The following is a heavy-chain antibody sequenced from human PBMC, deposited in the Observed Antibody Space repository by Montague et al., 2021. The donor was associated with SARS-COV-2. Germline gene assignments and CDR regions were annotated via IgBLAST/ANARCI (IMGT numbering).Heavy chain of an antibody. CDR1: GGSISSPDYY. Sequence: SETLSLTCTASGGSISSPDYYWGWIRQSPGKGLEWIGSISYTGRTYYNPSLRSRVSFSMDTSKNHFSLSLSSVTVADTAVYFCARQLPSYCATNKCYPYYFGGWGQGALVTVSS. J-gene: IGHJ4*02. CDR2: ISYTGRT. D-gene: IGHD2-8*01. V-gene: IGHV4-39*01. CDR3: ARQLPSYCATNKCYPYYFGG.